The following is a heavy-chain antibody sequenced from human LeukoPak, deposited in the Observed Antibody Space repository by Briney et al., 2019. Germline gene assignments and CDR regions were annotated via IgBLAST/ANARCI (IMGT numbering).Heavy chain of an antibody. CDR3: ARGRRGYSYGYDY. CDR2: IYYSGST. V-gene: IGHV4-59*01. CDR1: GGSISSYY. D-gene: IGHD5-18*01. Sequence: SETLSLTCTVSGGSISSYYWSWIRQPPGKGLEWIGYIYYSGSTNYNPSLKSRVSISVDTSKNQFSLKLSSVTAADTAVYYCARGRRGYSYGYDYWGQGTLVTVSS. J-gene: IGHJ4*02.